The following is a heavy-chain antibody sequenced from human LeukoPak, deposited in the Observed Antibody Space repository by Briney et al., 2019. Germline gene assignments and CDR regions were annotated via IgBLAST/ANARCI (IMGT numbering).Heavy chain of an antibody. CDR3: ARLGDDFWSGYSQPISYYYYGMDV. J-gene: IGHJ6*02. CDR2: IYYSGST. CDR1: GGSISSYY. V-gene: IGHV4-59*01. Sequence: SETLSLTCTVSGGSISSYYWSWIRQPPGKGLEWIGYIYYSGSTNYNPSLKSRVTISVDTSKSQFSLKLSSVTAADTAVYYCARLGDDFWSGYSQPISYYYYGMDVWGQGTTVTVSS. D-gene: IGHD3-3*01.